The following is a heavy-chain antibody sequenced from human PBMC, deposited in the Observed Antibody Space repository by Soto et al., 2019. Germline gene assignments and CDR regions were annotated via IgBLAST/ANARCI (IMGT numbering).Heavy chain of an antibody. CDR2: IWSDGSYK. CDR3: ARDSPTVAGFDY. D-gene: IGHD4-17*01. CDR1: GFTFSSCG. Sequence: QVQLVASGGGVVQPGRSLRLSCAASGFTFSSCGMHWVRQAPGKGLEWVAVIWSDGSYKYYADSVKGRFTISRDNSQNTLFLLIHTLRAEDTAIYYCARDSPTVAGFDYWGQGTLVTVSS. V-gene: IGHV3-33*01. J-gene: IGHJ4*02.